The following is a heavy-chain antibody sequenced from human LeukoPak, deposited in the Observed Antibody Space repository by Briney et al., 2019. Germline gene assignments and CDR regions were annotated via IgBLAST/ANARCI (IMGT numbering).Heavy chain of an antibody. CDR1: GFSLSTSGVG. D-gene: IGHD1-14*01. V-gene: IGHV2-5*02. CDR3: AHRRSGYNWNHGDFDY. Sequence: SGPTLVKATQTLTLTCSFSGFSLSTSGVGVGWIRQSPGKALEWLALIYWDDDDKRYSPSLKSRLAIMKDTSNNQVVLIMTNMDPVDTATYFCAHRRSGYNWNHGDFDYWGQGTLVTVSS. J-gene: IGHJ4*01. CDR2: IYWDDDDK.